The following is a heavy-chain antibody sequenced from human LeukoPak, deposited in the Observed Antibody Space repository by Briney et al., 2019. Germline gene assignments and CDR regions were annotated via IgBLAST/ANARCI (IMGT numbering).Heavy chain of an antibody. Sequence: ASVKVSCKVSGYTLTELSMHWVRQAPGKGLEWMGGFDPEDGETIYAQKFQGRVTMTEDTSTDTAYMELSSLGSEDTAVYYCATGRGVWGSYRPFDYWGQGTLVTVSS. CDR1: GYTLTELS. J-gene: IGHJ4*02. D-gene: IGHD3-16*02. CDR2: FDPEDGET. CDR3: ATGRGVWGSYRPFDY. V-gene: IGHV1-24*01.